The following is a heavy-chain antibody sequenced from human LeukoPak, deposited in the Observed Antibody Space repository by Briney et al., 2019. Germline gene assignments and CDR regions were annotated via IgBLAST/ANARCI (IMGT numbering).Heavy chain of an antibody. J-gene: IGHJ4*02. CDR1: GGSISSSSYY. CDR2: IYYSGST. Sequence: PSETLSLTCTVSGGSISSSSYYWGWIRQPPGKGLEWIGSIYYSGSTYYNPSLKSRVTIPVDTSKNQFSLKLSSVTAADTAVHYCARQGEVTMIVAGTLDYWGQGTLVTVSS. CDR3: ARQGEVTMIVAGTLDY. D-gene: IGHD3-22*01. V-gene: IGHV4-39*01.